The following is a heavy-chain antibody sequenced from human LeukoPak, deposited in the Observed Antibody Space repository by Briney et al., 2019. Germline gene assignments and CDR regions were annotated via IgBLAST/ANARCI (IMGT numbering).Heavy chain of an antibody. CDR3: TRDTDFGSPTNYFDH. CDR1: GFTFDDYA. CDR2: ISWEGHTT. D-gene: IGHD3-10*01. J-gene: IGHJ4*02. V-gene: IGHV3-43*01. Sequence: GGSLRLSCAASGFTFDDYAMHWVRQAPGKGLEWVSLISWEGHTTYYADSVRGRFTISLDNSKNSLFLEMKSLTTDDTAFYYCTRDTDFGSPTNYFDHWGQGTLVSVSS.